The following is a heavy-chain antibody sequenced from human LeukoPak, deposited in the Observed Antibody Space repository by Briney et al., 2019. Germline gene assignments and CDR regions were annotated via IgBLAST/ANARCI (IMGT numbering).Heavy chain of an antibody. CDR1: GGSISSSSYY. D-gene: IGHD3-10*01. V-gene: IGHV4-30-4*08. J-gene: IGHJ4*02. CDR2: IYYSGST. CDR3: ARGEDDGSDF. Sequence: SETLSLTCTVSGGSISSSSYYWGWIRQPPGKGLEWIGNIYYSGSTSYNPSLKSRVTISVDTSKNQFSLKLSSVTAADTAVYYCARGEDDGSDFWGQGTLVTVSS.